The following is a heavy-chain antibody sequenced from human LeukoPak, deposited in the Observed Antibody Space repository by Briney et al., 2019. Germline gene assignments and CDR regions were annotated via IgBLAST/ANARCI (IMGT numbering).Heavy chain of an antibody. CDR2: MNPNSGNT. CDR3: ARGPRIVGATTSYYFDY. V-gene: IGHV1-8*01. D-gene: IGHD1-26*01. Sequence: GASVKVSCKASGYTFTSYDINWVRQATGRGLEWMGWMNPNSGNTGYAQKFQGRVTMTRNTSISTAYMELSSLRSEDTAVYYCARGPRIVGATTSYYFDYWGQGTLVTVSS. CDR1: GYTFTSYD. J-gene: IGHJ4*02.